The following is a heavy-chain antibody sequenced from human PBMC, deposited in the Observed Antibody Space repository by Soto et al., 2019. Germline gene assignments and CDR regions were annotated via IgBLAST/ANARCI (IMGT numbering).Heavy chain of an antibody. D-gene: IGHD3-9*01. Sequence: GGSLRLSCAASGFTFSSYSMNWVRQAPGKGLEWVSSISSSSSYIYYADSVKGRFTISRDNAKNSLYLQMNSLRAEDTAVYYCARDGVTDYDILTGLGSGDAFDIWGQGTMVTVSS. V-gene: IGHV3-21*01. CDR1: GFTFSSYS. J-gene: IGHJ3*02. CDR2: ISSSSSYI. CDR3: ARDGVTDYDILTGLGSGDAFDI.